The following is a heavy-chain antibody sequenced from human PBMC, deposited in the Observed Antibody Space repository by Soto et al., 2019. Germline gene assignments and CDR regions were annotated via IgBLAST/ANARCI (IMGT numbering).Heavy chain of an antibody. Sequence: PGESLKISCKGSGFSFTSYWIGWVRQMPGKGLECMGIIYPRDSDTRYNPSFQGQVTISVDESISTAYLQWSSLRSEDTAVYYCARKGFSITGTPGWFDPWGQGTLVTVSS. CDR3: ARKGFSITGTPGWFDP. J-gene: IGHJ5*02. V-gene: IGHV5-51*01. CDR2: IYPRDSDT. CDR1: GFSFTSYW. D-gene: IGHD1-20*01.